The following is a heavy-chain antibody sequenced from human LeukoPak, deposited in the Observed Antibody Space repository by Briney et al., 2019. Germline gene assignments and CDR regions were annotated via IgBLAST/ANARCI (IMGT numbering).Heavy chain of an antibody. Sequence: KPSETLSLTCTVSGGSISSGGYYWSWIRQPPGKGLEWIGYIYHSGSTYYNPSLKSRVTISVDRSKNQFSLKLSSVTAADTAVYYCARELLMGRYSSSPRGWFDPWGQGILVTVSS. CDR2: IYHSGST. J-gene: IGHJ5*02. CDR1: GGSISSGGYY. V-gene: IGHV4-30-2*01. D-gene: IGHD6-6*01. CDR3: ARELLMGRYSSSPRGWFDP.